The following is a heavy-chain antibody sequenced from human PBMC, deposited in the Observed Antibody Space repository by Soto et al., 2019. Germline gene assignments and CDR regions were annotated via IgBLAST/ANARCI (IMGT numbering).Heavy chain of an antibody. Sequence: SETLSLTCAVYGGSFSGYYWSWTRQPPGKGLEWIGEINHSGSTNYNPSLKSRVTISVDTSKNQFSLKLSSVTAADTAVYYCARGWAEAVAAAGTGTPYYYYYGMDVWGQGTTVTVSS. J-gene: IGHJ6*02. CDR2: INHSGST. CDR1: GGSFSGYY. V-gene: IGHV4-34*01. D-gene: IGHD6-13*01. CDR3: ARGWAEAVAAAGTGTPYYYYYGMDV.